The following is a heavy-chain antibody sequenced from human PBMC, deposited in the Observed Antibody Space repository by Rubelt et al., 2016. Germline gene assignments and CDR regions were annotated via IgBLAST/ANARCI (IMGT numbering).Heavy chain of an antibody. D-gene: IGHD2-8*01. Sequence: QVQLVESGGGVVQPGRSLRLSCAASGFTFSSYAMHWVRQAPGKGLEWVAVISYDGSNKYYADSVKGRFTISRDNSKNTLYLQMNSLRAEDTAVYYCARWGMVYAGGYRWFDPWGQGTLVTVSS. CDR1: GFTFSSYA. CDR2: ISYDGSNK. J-gene: IGHJ5*02. V-gene: IGHV3-30*04. CDR3: ARWGMVYAGGYRWFDP.